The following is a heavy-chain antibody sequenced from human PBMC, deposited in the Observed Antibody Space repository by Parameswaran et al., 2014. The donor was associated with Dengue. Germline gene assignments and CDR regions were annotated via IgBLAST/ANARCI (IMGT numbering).Heavy chain of an antibody. Sequence: GSLRLSCTVSGGSISSYYWSWIRQPPGKGLEWIGSIYYSGSTYYNPSLKSRVTISVDTSKNQFSLKVSSVTAADTAVYYCARTLYWQQLFDYWGQGTLVTVSS. D-gene: IGHD6-13*01. CDR2: IYYSGST. J-gene: IGHJ4*02. V-gene: IGHV4-59*05. CDR1: GGSISSYY. CDR3: ARTLYWQQLFDY.